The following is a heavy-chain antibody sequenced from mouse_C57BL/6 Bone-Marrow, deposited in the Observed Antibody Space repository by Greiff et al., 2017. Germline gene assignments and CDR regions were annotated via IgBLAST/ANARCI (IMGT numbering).Heavy chain of an antibody. CDR2: ISSGGDYI. Sequence: EVHLVESGAGLVKPGGSLKLSCAASGFNFSSYAMSWVRQTPEKRLEWVAYISSGGDYIYYADTVKGRFTISRDNARNTLYLQMSRLKSADTAMYYFTRYYYYGSSPFAYWGQGTLVTVSA. D-gene: IGHD1-1*01. V-gene: IGHV5-9-1*02. CDR3: TRYYYYGSSPFAY. J-gene: IGHJ3*01. CDR1: GFNFSSYA.